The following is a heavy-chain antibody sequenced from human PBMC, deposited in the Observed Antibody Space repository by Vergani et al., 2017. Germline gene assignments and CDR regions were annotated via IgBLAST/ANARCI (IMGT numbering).Heavy chain of an antibody. CDR2: VSGSSATP. V-gene: IGHV3-23*04. CDR3: TKGSRGYTGYFFDY. Sequence: VQLVESGGGLVQPGGSLRLSCEASGFSFPGYAMSWVRQAPGKGLEWVSSVSGSSATPYYADSVKGRFIISRDNSKNTLHLQMNSLRADDTAVYYCTKGSRGYTGYFFDYWGQGTLATVSS. J-gene: IGHJ4*02. D-gene: IGHD5-12*01. CDR1: GFSFPGYA.